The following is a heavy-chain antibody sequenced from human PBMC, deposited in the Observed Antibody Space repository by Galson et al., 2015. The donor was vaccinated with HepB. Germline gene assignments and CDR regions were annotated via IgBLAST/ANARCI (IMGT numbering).Heavy chain of an antibody. D-gene: IGHD3-22*01. V-gene: IGHV3-30*18. CDR3: AKDLSSGTFDY. J-gene: IGHJ4*02. CDR2: ISYDGSNK. CDR1: GFTFSSYG. Sequence: SLRLSCAASGFTFSSYGMHWVRQAPGKGLEWVAVISYDGSNKYYADSVKGRFTISRDNSKNTLYLQMNSLRAEDTAVYYCAKDLSSGTFDYWGQGTLVTVSS.